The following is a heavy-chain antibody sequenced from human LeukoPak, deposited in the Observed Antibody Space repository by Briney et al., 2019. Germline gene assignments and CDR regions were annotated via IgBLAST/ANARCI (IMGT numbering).Heavy chain of an antibody. Sequence: GESLKISCKGSGYSFTSYWIGWVRQMPGKGLEWMGIIYPGDSDTRYSPSFQGQVTISADKSIITAYLQWSSLKASDTAMYYCATRYCSGGSCYSGAFDIWGQGTMVTVSS. CDR2: IYPGDSDT. CDR1: GYSFTSYW. J-gene: IGHJ3*02. V-gene: IGHV5-51*01. CDR3: ATRYCSGGSCYSGAFDI. D-gene: IGHD2-15*01.